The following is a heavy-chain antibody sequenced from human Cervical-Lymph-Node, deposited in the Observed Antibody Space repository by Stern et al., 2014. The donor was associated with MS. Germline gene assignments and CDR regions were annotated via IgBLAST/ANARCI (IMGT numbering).Heavy chain of an antibody. V-gene: IGHV4-4*02. CDR1: GDSISGSTDW. D-gene: IGHD2-21*01. Sequence: QVQLVESGPGLVRPSGTLSLTCGVSGDSISGSTDWGSWVRQPPGKGLEWIGEVHHRGTTNYNPSLKSRFTISVDTANNQFSLNLNSVTAADTAVYYCARVKWYFDLWGRGTLVTVSS. J-gene: IGHJ2*01. CDR2: VHHRGTT. CDR3: ARVKWYFDL.